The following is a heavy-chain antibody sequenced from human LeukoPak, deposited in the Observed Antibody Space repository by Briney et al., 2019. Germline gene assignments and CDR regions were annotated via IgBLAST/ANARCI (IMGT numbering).Heavy chain of an antibody. V-gene: IGHV3-7*01. J-gene: IGHJ3*02. CDR3: ARDCDYYESNTYYDAFDI. D-gene: IGHD3-22*01. Sequence: TGGSLRLSCAVSGLTFSSYSMSWVRQAPGKGLEWVANIHKDGSERSYVDSVKGRFTISRDIAKNSLYLQMDRLRAEDTAVYYCARDCDYYESNTYYDAFDIWGQGTKVTVSS. CDR2: IHKDGSER. CDR1: GLTFSSYS.